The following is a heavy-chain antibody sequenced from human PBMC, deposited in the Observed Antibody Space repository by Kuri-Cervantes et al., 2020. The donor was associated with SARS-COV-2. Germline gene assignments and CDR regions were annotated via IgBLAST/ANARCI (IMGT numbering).Heavy chain of an antibody. CDR2: IDWDDDK. V-gene: IGHV2-70*11. CDR1: GFSLTTSGMC. Sequence: SGPTLAIPPEILTLTCTFSGFSLTTSGMCVAWIRQPPGKALEWLARIDWDDDKYYKTSLNTRLSISKDTSKDQVVLTMTNMDPVDTATYYCVRIRAATVIADYWGQGTLVTVSS. D-gene: IGHD4-11*01. J-gene: IGHJ4*02. CDR3: VRIRAATVIADY.